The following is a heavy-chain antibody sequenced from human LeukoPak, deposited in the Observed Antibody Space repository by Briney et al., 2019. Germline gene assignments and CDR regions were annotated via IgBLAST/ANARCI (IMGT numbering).Heavy chain of an antibody. V-gene: IGHV3-23*01. CDR3: AKVVPSRDRVYYFDY. J-gene: IGHJ4*02. CDR2: ISGSGGST. CDR1: GGSISSYY. Sequence: KPSETLSLTCTVSGGSISSYYWSWVRQAPGKGLEWVSAISGSGGSTYYADSVKGRFTISRDNSKNTLYLQMNSLRAEDTAVYYCAKVVPSRDRVYYFDYWGQGTLVTVSS. D-gene: IGHD1-14*01.